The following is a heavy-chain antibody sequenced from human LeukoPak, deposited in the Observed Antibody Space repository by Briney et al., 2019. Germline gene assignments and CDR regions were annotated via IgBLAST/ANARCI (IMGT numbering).Heavy chain of an antibody. CDR2: IYYSGST. Sequence: PSETLSLTCAVYGGSFSGYYWSWIRQHPGKGLEWIGYIYYSGSTYYNPSLKSRVTISVDTSKNQFSLKLSSVTAADTAVYYCARETRYCSSTSCSPSFDYWGQGTLVTVSS. D-gene: IGHD2-2*01. CDR1: GGSFSGYY. CDR3: ARETRYCSSTSCSPSFDY. V-gene: IGHV4-31*11. J-gene: IGHJ4*02.